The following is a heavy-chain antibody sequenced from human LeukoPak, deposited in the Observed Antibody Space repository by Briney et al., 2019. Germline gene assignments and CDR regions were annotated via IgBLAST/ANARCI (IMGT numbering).Heavy chain of an antibody. D-gene: IGHD3-22*01. CDR3: ARDPPVVITGKGEFDY. V-gene: IGHV3-74*01. CDR2: INRDGSST. J-gene: IGHJ4*02. Sequence: GGSLRLSCAASGFTFSNAWMSWVRQAPGKGLEWVGRINRDGSSTSYADSVKGRFTISRDNAKNTLYLQMNSLRAEDTAVYYCARDPPVVITGKGEFDYWGQGALVTVSS. CDR1: GFTFSNAW.